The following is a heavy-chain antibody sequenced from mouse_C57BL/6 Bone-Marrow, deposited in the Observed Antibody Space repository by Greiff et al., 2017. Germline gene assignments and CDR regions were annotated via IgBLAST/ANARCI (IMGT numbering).Heavy chain of an antibody. J-gene: IGHJ3*01. CDR2: FYPGSGSI. V-gene: IGHV1-62-2*01. CDR1: GYTFTEYT. Sequence: VQLQQSGAELVKPGASVQLSCKASGYTFTEYTIHWVKQRSGQGLEWIGWFYPGSGSIKYTEKFKDKATLTADKSSSTVYIELSRLISEDSAVYFCARHEVRFKLGTWFAYWGQGTLVTVSA. D-gene: IGHD4-1*01. CDR3: ARHEVRFKLGTWFAY.